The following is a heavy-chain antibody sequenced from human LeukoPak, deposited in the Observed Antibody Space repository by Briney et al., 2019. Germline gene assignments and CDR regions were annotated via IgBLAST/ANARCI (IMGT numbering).Heavy chain of an antibody. CDR1: GFTFSRHW. CDR3: AREAYYYDSSGYVHDAFDI. J-gene: IGHJ3*02. CDR2: INKDGSAR. Sequence: SGGSLRLSCAASGFTFSRHWMHWVRQAPGKGLVWVSRINKDGSARNYADSVKGRFTISRGNAKNSLYLQMNSLRAEDTAVYYCAREAYYYDSSGYVHDAFDIWGQGTVVTVSS. V-gene: IGHV3-74*01. D-gene: IGHD3-22*01.